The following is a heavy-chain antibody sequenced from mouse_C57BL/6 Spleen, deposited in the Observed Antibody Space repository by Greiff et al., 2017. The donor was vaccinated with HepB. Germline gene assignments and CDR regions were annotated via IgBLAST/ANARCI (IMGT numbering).Heavy chain of an antibody. Sequence: EVKLMESGGGLVKPGGSLKLSCAASGFTFSDYGMHWVRQAPEKGLEWVAYISSGSSTIYYADTVKGRFTISRDNAKNTLFLQMTSLRSEDTAMYYCARSYYYGSSYVFAYWGQGTLVTVSA. J-gene: IGHJ3*01. D-gene: IGHD1-1*01. CDR1: GFTFSDYG. V-gene: IGHV5-17*01. CDR3: ARSYYYGSSYVFAY. CDR2: ISSGSSTI.